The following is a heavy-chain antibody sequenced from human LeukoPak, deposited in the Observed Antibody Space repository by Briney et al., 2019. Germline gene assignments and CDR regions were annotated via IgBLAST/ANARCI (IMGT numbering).Heavy chain of an antibody. CDR3: ARDRGARGRGLA. CDR2: ISSGSSTI. D-gene: IGHD3-10*01. Sequence: GGSLRLSCAASGFTFSSYSMNWVRQAPGKGLEWVSYISSGSSTIYYADSVKGRFTISRDNAKNSLYLQMNSLGDEDTAVYYCARDRGARGRGLAWGQGTQVTVSS. V-gene: IGHV3-48*02. CDR1: GFTFSSYS. J-gene: IGHJ5*02.